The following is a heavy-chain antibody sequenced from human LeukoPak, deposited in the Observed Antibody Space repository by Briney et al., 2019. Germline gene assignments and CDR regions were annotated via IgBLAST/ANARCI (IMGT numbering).Heavy chain of an antibody. CDR2: INRSGTT. V-gene: IGHV4-34*01. CDR3: ALSTTRVTTRTLGY. J-gene: IGHJ4*02. D-gene: IGHD4-17*01. CDR1: GGSFSDYF. Sequence: SETLSLTCAVYGGSFSDYFWSWIRQPPGKGLEWIGEINRSGTTKYNPSLESRVTISVDTSKRQSSLKLSSVTAADTAVYYCALSTTRVTTRTLGYWGQGTLVTVSS.